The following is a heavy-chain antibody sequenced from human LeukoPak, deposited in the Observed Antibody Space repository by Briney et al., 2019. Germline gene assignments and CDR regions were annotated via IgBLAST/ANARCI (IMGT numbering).Heavy chain of an antibody. CDR2: IIPIFGIA. CDR1: GGTFSSYA. V-gene: IGHV1-69*04. J-gene: IGHJ4*02. CDR3: AALDASSGRL. D-gene: IGHD6-19*01. Sequence: ASVKVSCKASGGTFSSYAISWVRQAPGQGVEWMGRIIPIFGIANYAQKFQGRVTITADKSTSTAYMELSSLRSEDTAVYYCAALDASSGRLWGQGTLVTVSS.